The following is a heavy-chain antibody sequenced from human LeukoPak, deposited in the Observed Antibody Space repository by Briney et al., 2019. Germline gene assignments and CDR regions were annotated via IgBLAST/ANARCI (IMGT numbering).Heavy chain of an antibody. Sequence: SQTLSLTCTVSVGSISSGSYYWSWIRQPAGKGLEWIGRIYTSGSTNYNPSLKSRVTISVDTSKNQFSLKLSSVTAADTAVYYCAREQPYCGGDCYSDYWGQGTLVTVSS. V-gene: IGHV4-61*02. CDR2: IYTSGST. CDR1: VGSISSGSYY. D-gene: IGHD2-21*02. CDR3: AREQPYCGGDCYSDY. J-gene: IGHJ4*02.